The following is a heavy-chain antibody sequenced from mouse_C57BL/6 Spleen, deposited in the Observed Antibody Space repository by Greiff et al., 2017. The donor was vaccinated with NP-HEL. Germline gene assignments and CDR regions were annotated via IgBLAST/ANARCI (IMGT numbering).Heavy chain of an antibody. CDR1: GYTFTSYW. V-gene: IGHV1-53*01. Sequence: QVQLQQPGTELVKPGASVKLSCEASGYTFTSYWMHWVKQRPGQGLEWIGNINPSNGGTNYNEKFKSKATLTVDKSSSTAYMQLSSLTSEDSAVYYCARSGYDYDEYFDVWGTGTTVTVSS. CDR3: ARSGYDYDEYFDV. J-gene: IGHJ1*03. CDR2: INPSNGGT. D-gene: IGHD2-4*01.